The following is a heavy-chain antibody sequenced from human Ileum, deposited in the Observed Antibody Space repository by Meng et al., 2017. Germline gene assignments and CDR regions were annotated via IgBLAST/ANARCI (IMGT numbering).Heavy chain of an antibody. D-gene: IGHD3-22*01. CDR2: IYHSGRT. CDR3: ATSGDNSGFYLGY. V-gene: IGHV4-4*03. J-gene: IGHJ4*02. Sequence: VRVPELGSPPGPRSLTVAAAGEPISTYTWGTWVRQSPEKGLEWIGEIYHSGRTNYNPSLTSRVTMAVDKSKKQISLNLSSVTAADTAVYYCATSGDNSGFYLGYWGPGILVTVSS. CDR1: GEPISTYTW.